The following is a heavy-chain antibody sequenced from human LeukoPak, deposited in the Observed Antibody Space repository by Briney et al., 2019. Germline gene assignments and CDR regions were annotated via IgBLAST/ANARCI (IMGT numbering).Heavy chain of an antibody. CDR2: IDNAGSIT. CDR3: ARGGGSGGSYFDY. J-gene: IGHJ4*02. D-gene: IGHD1-26*01. CDR1: GFTFSNYW. Sequence: GSLRLSCAASGFTFSNYWIHWVRQAPGKGLVWVSRIDNAGSITTYADSVKGRFTISRDNAENTLYLQMNSLRAEDTAVYYCARGGGSGGSYFDYWGQGTLVTVSS. V-gene: IGHV3-74*03.